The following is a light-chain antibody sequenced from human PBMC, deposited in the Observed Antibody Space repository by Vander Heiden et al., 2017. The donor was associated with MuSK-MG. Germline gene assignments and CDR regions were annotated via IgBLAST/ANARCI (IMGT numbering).Light chain of an antibody. J-gene: IGLJ2*01. CDR3: QEWDSNSDHVV. Sequence: SSALPQPPSVSVSPGQTARITCGGNTTGSVSVHWYQQKPGQAPVLVVYDDSDRPSGIPERFSGSNSGNTATLTISRVEAGDEADYYCQEWDSNSDHVVFGGGTQLTVL. V-gene: IGLV3-21*02. CDR1: TTGSVS. CDR2: DDS.